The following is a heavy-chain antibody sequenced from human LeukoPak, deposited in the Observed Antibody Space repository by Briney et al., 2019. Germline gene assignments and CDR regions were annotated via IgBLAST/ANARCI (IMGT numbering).Heavy chain of an antibody. Sequence: ASVKVSCKASGQSLTGYFIHWVRQAPGQGLEWVGRIDPNTGDTIYAQNFQGRDTVTSATSISTAYMELSRLTSDDTAVYFCARLGLHGSGTYYFFDYWGQGTLVTVSS. V-gene: IGHV1-2*06. D-gene: IGHD3-10*01. CDR3: ARLGLHGSGTYYFFDY. CDR2: IDPNTGDT. J-gene: IGHJ4*02. CDR1: GQSLTGYF.